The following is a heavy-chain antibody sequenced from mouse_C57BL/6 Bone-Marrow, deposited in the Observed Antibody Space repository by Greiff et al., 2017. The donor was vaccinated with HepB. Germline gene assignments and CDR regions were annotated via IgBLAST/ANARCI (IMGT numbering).Heavy chain of an antibody. CDR3: ARYSKGDYYYAMDY. CDR1: EYEFPSHD. D-gene: IGHD2-5*01. J-gene: IGHJ4*01. Sequence: EVKLVESGGGLVQPGESLKLSCESNEYEFPSHDMSWVRKTPERRLELVAAINSDGGSTYYPDTMERRFIISRDNTKKTLYLQMSSLRSEDTALYYCARYSKGDYYYAMDYWGQGTSVTVSS. CDR2: INSDGGST. V-gene: IGHV5-2*01.